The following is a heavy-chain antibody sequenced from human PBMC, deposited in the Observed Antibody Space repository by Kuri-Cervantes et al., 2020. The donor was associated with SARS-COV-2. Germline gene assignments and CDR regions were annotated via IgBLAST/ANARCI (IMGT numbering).Heavy chain of an antibody. CDR1: GFTFSDYY. CDR3: ARELGVPAATYFDY. J-gene: IGHJ4*02. V-gene: IGHV3-7*01. D-gene: IGHD2-2*01. CDR2: IKQDGSEK. Sequence: GESLKISCAASGFTFSDYYMSWIRQAPGKGLEWVANIKQDGSEKYYVDSVKGRFTISRDNAKNSLYLQMNSLRAEDTAVYYCARELGVPAATYFDYWGQGTLVTVSS.